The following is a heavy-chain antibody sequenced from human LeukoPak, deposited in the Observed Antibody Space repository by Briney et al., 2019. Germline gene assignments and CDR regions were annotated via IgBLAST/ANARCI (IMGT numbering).Heavy chain of an antibody. Sequence: SETLPLTCTVSGGSMRGYYWSWIRQPPGERLEWIGHIYITGDVNYSPSLRSRVSISIDSSKNQVSLQLSSVTAADTAVYYCARMTAGGLHWGYLDYWGQGTLVAVSS. CDR3: ARMTAGGLHWGYLDY. D-gene: IGHD7-27*01. CDR2: IYITGDV. V-gene: IGHV4-59*12. J-gene: IGHJ4*02. CDR1: GGSMRGYY.